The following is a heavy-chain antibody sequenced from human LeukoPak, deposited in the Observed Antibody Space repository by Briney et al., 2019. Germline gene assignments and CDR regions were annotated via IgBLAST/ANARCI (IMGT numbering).Heavy chain of an antibody. CDR2: ISGSGGST. CDR1: GFTFSSYA. J-gene: IGHJ4*02. D-gene: IGHD6-6*01. V-gene: IGHV3-23*01. CDR3: ARDVSDENGSASRIHLDS. Sequence: GGSLRLSCAASGFTFSSYAMSWVRQAPGQGLEWVSAISGSGGSTYYADSVKGRFTISRDNSKNTLYLKMNSLRAEDTAVYYCARDVSDENGSASRIHLDSWGQGTLVSVSS.